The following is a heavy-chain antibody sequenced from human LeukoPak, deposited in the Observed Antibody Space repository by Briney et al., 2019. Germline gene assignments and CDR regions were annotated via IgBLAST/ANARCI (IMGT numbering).Heavy chain of an antibody. D-gene: IGHD3-10*01. CDR2: IKQDGSEK. J-gene: IGHJ6*03. V-gene: IGHV3-7*01. CDR1: GFTFSSYW. Sequence: GGSLRLPCAASGFTFSSYWMSWVRQAPGKGLEWVANIKQDGSEKYYVDSVKGRFTISRDNAKNSLYLQMNSLRAEDTAVYYCARVGYYGSGSYYRHYYYYMDVWGKGTTVTVSS. CDR3: ARVGYYGSGSYYRHYYYYMDV.